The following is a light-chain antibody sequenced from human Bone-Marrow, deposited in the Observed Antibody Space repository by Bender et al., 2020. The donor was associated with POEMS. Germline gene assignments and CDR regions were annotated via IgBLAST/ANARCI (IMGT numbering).Light chain of an antibody. CDR2: YNS. Sequence: SYELTQPPSVSVSPGQTARITCSGDALPKQYASWYQLKPGEAPVNVIFYNSDRPPGIPERFSGSQSANTATLTISRVEAGDEADYYCQVWDINSDHPVFGGGTKLTVL. CDR1: ALPKQY. CDR3: QVWDINSDHPV. V-gene: IGLV3-21*04. J-gene: IGLJ2*01.